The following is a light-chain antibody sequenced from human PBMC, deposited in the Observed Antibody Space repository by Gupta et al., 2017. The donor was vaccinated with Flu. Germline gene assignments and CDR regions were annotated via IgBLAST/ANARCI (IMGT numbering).Light chain of an antibody. CDR3: QQRSNWPGT. CDR1: QSVSSY. CDR2: DAS. Sequence: DIVLTQSPATLSLSPGDRATIFCRASQSVSSYLAWYQQKPRQPPRLLIYDASNRATGIPARFSGSGSGTDFTLTISSLEPEDFAVYYCQQRSNWPGTFGPGTKVDVK. V-gene: IGKV3-11*01. J-gene: IGKJ3*01.